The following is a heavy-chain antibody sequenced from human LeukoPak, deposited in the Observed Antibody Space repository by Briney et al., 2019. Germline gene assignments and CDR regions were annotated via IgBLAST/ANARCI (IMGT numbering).Heavy chain of an antibody. D-gene: IGHD5-24*01. CDR2: IIPIFGTA. V-gene: IGHV1-69*01. CDR3: ARSPGGDGYIYYFAY. Sequence: VASVKVSCKASGGTFNSYAISWVRQAPGQGVEWMGGIIPIFGTANYAQKFQGRGKNIGDEYTSTVYMELSSLRSEDTAVYYCARSPGGDGYIYYFAYWGQGTLVTVSS. CDR1: GGTFNSYA. J-gene: IGHJ4*02.